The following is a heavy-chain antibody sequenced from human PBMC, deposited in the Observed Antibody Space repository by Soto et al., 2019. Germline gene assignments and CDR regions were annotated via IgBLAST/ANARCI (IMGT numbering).Heavy chain of an antibody. CDR1: GFTFSSYG. D-gene: IGHD3-10*01. J-gene: IGHJ6*02. CDR3: ARDKTTYGSGSYYSNYYGMDV. CDR2: IWYDGSNK. Sequence: QVQLVESGGGVVQPGRSLRLSCAASGFTFSSYGMHWVRQAPGKGLEGGAVIWYDGSNKYYADSVKGRFTISRDNSKNTLYLQMNSLRAEDTAVYYCARDKTTYGSGSYYSNYYGMDVWGQGTTVTVSS. V-gene: IGHV3-33*01.